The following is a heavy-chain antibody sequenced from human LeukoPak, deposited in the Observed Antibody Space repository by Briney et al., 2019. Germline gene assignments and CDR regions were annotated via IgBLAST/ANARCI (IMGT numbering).Heavy chain of an antibody. CDR1: GYTFTSYG. CDR2: ISPYNGNT. J-gene: IGHJ4*02. Sequence: VASVKVSRKSSGYTFTSYGISWVRQAPGQGLEWMGWISPYNGNTNYAPKLQGRVTMTTDTATSTAYMELTSLTSDDTAVYYCARDRQCGYWGQGTLVTVSS. V-gene: IGHV1-18*01. CDR3: ARDRQCGY. D-gene: IGHD2-21*01.